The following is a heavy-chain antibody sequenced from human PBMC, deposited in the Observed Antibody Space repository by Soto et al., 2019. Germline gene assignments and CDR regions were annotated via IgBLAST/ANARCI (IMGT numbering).Heavy chain of an antibody. CDR3: AHSSSAVAGIDLGDY. V-gene: IGHV2-5*01. CDR2: IYWNDDK. J-gene: IGHJ4*02. Sequence: QITLKESGPTLVKPTQTLTLTCTFSGFSLSTSGVGVGWIRQPPGKALEWLALIYWNDDKRYSPSLKSRLTIPKDTSKSQVVLTMASMDPVDTATYYCAHSSSAVAGIDLGDYWGQLTLVTVSS. D-gene: IGHD6-19*01. CDR1: GFSLSTSGVG.